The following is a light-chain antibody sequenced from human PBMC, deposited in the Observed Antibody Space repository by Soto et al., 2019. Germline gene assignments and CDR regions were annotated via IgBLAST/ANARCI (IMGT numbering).Light chain of an antibody. V-gene: IGLV1-51*01. CDR1: NSNIGGNS. CDR3: GSWDSSLSAYV. CDR2: DDN. Sequence: QSVLTQPPSVSAAPVQKVTISCSGSNSNIGGNSGSWYQQLPGTTPKLLIYDDNKRPSGIPDRFSGSKSGTSATLGITGFQTGDEADYYCGSWDSSLSAYVFGTGTKVTVL. J-gene: IGLJ1*01.